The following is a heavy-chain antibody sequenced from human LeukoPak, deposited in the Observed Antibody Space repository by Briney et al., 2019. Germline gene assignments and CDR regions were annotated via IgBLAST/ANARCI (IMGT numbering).Heavy chain of an antibody. CDR3: ARADYQLLSPSYNWFDP. Sequence: GGSLRLSCAASGFTFSSYGMHWVRQAPGKGLEWVAVIWYDGSNKYYADSVKGRFTISRDNSKNTLYLQMNSLRAEATAVYYCARADYQLLSPSYNWFDPWGQGTLVTVSS. J-gene: IGHJ5*02. V-gene: IGHV3-33*01. CDR1: GFTFSSYG. D-gene: IGHD2-2*01. CDR2: IWYDGSNK.